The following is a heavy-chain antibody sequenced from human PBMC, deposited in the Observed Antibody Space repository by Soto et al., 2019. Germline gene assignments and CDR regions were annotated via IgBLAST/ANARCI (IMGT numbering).Heavy chain of an antibody. D-gene: IGHD6-19*01. J-gene: IGHJ2*01. CDR3: ARDQVAGTRYFDL. V-gene: IGHV3-21*01. CDR1: GFTFSSYS. Sequence: EVQLVESGGGLVKPGGSLRLSCAASGFTFSSYSMNWVRQAPGKGLEWVSSISSSSSYIYYADSVKGRFTNSRDNAKNSLYLQMNSLRAEDTAVYYCARDQVAGTRYFDLWGRGTLVTVSS. CDR2: ISSSSSYI.